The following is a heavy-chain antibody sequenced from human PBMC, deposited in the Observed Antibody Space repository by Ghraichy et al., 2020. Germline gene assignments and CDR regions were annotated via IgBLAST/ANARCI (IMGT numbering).Heavy chain of an antibody. CDR3: IRTTYSSNWYLDY. J-gene: IGHJ4*02. Sequence: GGSLRLSCTASGFTFGDYAMTWVRQAPGKGLEWVGFIRSKTYGGTSEYAASVKGRFTISRDDSNSIAYLQMNSLKTEDTAVYYCIRTTYSSNWYLDYWGQGTRVTVSS. V-gene: IGHV3-49*04. CDR1: GFTFGDYA. CDR2: IRSKTYGGTS. D-gene: IGHD6-13*01.